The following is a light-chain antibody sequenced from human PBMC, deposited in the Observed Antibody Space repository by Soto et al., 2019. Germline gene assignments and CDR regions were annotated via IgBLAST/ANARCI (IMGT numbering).Light chain of an antibody. CDR2: GAS. CDR1: QSVSSN. V-gene: IGKV3-15*01. Sequence: EIVMTQSPATLSVSPRERATLSCRASQSVSSNLAWYQQKRGQAPRLLIYGASTRATGIPARFSGSGSGTEFTLTISSLQSEDFAVYYCQQYNNWPPYTFGQGTKLEIK. CDR3: QQYNNWPPYT. J-gene: IGKJ2*01.